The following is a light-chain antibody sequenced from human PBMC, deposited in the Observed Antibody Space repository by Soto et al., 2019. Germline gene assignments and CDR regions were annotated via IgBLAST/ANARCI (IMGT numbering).Light chain of an antibody. J-gene: IGKJ4*02. CDR1: QSVYNY. V-gene: IGKV3-11*01. CDR2: DAS. Sequence: EIVLTQSPVTLSLSPGERTTLSCRASQSVYNYLAWYQQRPGQAPRLLIYDASSRATGIPGRFSGSGYGTDFTLTSSSQARDDFTVYYCNQRGDWPLTFGGGTKVEIK. CDR3: NQRGDWPLT.